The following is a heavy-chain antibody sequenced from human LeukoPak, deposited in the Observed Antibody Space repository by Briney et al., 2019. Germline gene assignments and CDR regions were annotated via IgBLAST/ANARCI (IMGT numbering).Heavy chain of an antibody. CDR2: INPSGGST. Sequence: ASVKVSCKASGYTFTSYYMHWVRQAPGQGLEWMGIINPSGGSTSYAQKFQGGVTMTRDMSTSTVYMELSSLRSEDTAVYYCARLHRGWFDSWGQGTLVTVSS. D-gene: IGHD5-18*01. CDR3: ARLHRGWFDS. CDR1: GYTFTSYY. J-gene: IGHJ5*01. V-gene: IGHV1-46*01.